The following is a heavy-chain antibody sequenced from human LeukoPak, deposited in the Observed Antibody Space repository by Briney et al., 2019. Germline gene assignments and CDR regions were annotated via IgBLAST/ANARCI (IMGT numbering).Heavy chain of an antibody. Sequence: PGGSLRLSCAASGFTFSSYAMSWVRQAPGKGLEWVSAISGSGGSTYYADSVKGRFTISRDNSKNTLYLQMNSLRAEDTAVYYCARDRGWASGSYYGGEFDYWGQGTLVTVSS. J-gene: IGHJ4*02. D-gene: IGHD1-26*01. CDR3: ARDRGWASGSYYGGEFDY. CDR2: ISGSGGST. CDR1: GFTFSSYA. V-gene: IGHV3-23*01.